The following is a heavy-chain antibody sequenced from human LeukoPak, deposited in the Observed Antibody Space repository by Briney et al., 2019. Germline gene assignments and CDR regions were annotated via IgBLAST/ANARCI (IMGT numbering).Heavy chain of an antibody. J-gene: IGHJ4*02. CDR2: IYSGGST. D-gene: IGHD2-15*01. V-gene: IGHV3-53*01. CDR1: GFTVSVNY. CDR3: AKKSGVTCYAAVYY. Sequence: GGSLRLSCAASGFTVSVNYMSWGPQAPGKGLEWVSVIYSGGSTYYADSVKGRFTTSRDNSKNTLYLQMNSLRAEDTAVYYCAKKSGVTCYAAVYYWGQGTLVTVSS.